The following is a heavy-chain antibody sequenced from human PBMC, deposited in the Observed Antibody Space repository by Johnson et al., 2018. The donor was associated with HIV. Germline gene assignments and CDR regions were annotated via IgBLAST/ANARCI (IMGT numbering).Heavy chain of an antibody. J-gene: IGHJ3*02. CDR2: INWNGGST. Sequence: MQLVESGGGVVRPGGSLRLSCAASGFTFDDYGMSWVRQTPGKGLEWVSGINWNGGSTGYADSVKGRFTISRDNAKNSLYLQMNSLGAEDTALYYCARGEWGLNAGHGVDIWGQGTMVTVSS. D-gene: IGHD1-26*01. V-gene: IGHV3-20*04. CDR1: GFTFDDYG. CDR3: ARGEWGLNAGHGVDI.